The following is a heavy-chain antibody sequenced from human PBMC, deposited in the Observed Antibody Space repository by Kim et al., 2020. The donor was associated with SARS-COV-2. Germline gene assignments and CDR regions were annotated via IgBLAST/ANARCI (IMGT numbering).Heavy chain of an antibody. Sequence: GGSLRLSCAASGFTFSSYAMHWVRQAPGKGLEWVSAISGSGGSTYYADSVKGRFTISRDNSKNTLYLQMNSMRAEDTAVYYCAKSTTVTKVSEFDYWGQGTLVTASS. CDR2: ISGSGGST. D-gene: IGHD4-17*01. CDR1: GFTFSSYA. J-gene: IGHJ4*02. V-gene: IGHV3-23*01. CDR3: AKSTTVTKVSEFDY.